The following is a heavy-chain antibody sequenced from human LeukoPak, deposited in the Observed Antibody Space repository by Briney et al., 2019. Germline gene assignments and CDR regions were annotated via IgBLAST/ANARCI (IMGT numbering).Heavy chain of an antibody. D-gene: IGHD3-10*01. CDR2: INSDGSST. J-gene: IGHJ4*02. Sequence: GGSLRLSCAASGFTFSSYWMHWVRHAPGKGLVWVSRINSDGSSTSYADSVKGRFTISRDNAKNTLYLQMNSLRAEDTAVYYCARPYYYGSGSYYIGQDWGQGTLVTVSS. CDR3: ARPYYYGSGSYYIGQD. V-gene: IGHV3-74*01. CDR1: GFTFSSYW.